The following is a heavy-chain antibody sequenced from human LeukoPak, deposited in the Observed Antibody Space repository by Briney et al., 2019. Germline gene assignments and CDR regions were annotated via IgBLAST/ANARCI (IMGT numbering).Heavy chain of an antibody. V-gene: IGHV3-48*03. D-gene: IGHD6-13*01. CDR2: ISSSGSTI. Sequence: GGSLRLSCAASGFTFSSYEMNWVRQAPGKGPEWVSYISSSGSTIYYADSVKGRFTISRDNAKNSLYLQMNSLRAEDTAVYYCARVSHYSSSCFDYWGQGTLVTVSS. CDR1: GFTFSSYE. J-gene: IGHJ4*02. CDR3: ARVSHYSSSCFDY.